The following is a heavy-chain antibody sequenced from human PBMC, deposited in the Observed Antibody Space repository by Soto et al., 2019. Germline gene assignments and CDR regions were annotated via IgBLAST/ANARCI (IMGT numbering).Heavy chain of an antibody. CDR3: AKDDDILTGYYRRHEYYGMDV. CDR2: ISGSGGST. V-gene: IGHV3-23*01. J-gene: IGHJ6*02. CDR1: GFTFSSYA. Sequence: PGGSLRLSCAASGFTFSSYAMSWVRQAPGKGLEWVSAISGSGGSTYYADSVKGRFTISRDNSKNTLYLQMNSLRAEDTAVYYCAKDDDILTGYYRRHEYYGMDVWGQGTTVTLSS. D-gene: IGHD3-9*01.